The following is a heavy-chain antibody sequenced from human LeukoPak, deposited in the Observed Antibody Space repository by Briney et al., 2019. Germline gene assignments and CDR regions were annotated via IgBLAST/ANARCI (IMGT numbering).Heavy chain of an antibody. CDR2: ISGSSSYI. Sequence: GGSLRLSCAASGFTFSSYAMSWVRQAPGKGLEWVSSISGSSSYIYYADSVKGRFTISRDNAKNSLYLQMNSLRAEDTAVYYCAKSFGGVIAPDYWGQGTLVTVSS. D-gene: IGHD3-16*02. J-gene: IGHJ4*02. V-gene: IGHV3-21*01. CDR3: AKSFGGVIAPDY. CDR1: GFTFSSYA.